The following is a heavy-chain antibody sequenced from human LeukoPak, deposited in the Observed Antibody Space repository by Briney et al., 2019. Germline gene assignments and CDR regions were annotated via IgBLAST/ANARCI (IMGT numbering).Heavy chain of an antibody. V-gene: IGHV5-51*01. CDR2: TNPADSET. CDR1: GYSFTNNW. J-gene: IGHJ4*02. Sequence: GESLKISCQGFGYSFTNNWVGWVRQLSGKGLEWMGITNPADSETSYSPSFQGQVTISVDKSINTAYLQWSSLTASDTAMYYCARLVSGSWAENFGYWGQGTLVTVSS. CDR3: ARLVSGSWAENFGY. D-gene: IGHD6-13*01.